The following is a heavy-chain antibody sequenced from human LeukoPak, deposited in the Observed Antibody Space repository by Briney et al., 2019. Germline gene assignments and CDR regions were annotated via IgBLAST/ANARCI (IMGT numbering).Heavy chain of an antibody. CDR1: GFTFRTYA. CDR2: MSSDGSNE. V-gene: IGHV3-30*03. Sequence: GGSLRLSCGASGFTFRTYAKHWVRQTPDKGLEGVAFMSSDGSNENYADSVKGRFTISTDNAKNSLYLQMNSLRAEDTAVYYCARGEVVVVAATILTSFDYWGQGTLVTVPS. J-gene: IGHJ4*02. D-gene: IGHD2-15*01. CDR3: ARGEVVVVAATILTSFDY.